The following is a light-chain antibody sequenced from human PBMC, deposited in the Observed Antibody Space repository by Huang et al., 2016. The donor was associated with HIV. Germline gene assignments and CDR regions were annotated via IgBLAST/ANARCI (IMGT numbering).Light chain of an antibody. J-gene: IGKJ4*01. CDR3: QQLSAYPVT. Sequence: ILLTQSPSSLSASVGDRVIITCRASQDIGSSLAWYQQKPGKAPTLLIFGASALQTGVPSTLSGDGSGVDFTLAISSLQPEDFATYYCQQLSAYPVTFGGGTRVE. V-gene: IGKV1-9*01. CDR1: QDIGSS. CDR2: GAS.